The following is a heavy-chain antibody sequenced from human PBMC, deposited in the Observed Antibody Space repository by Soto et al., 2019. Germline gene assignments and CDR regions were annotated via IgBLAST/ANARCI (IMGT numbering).Heavy chain of an antibody. J-gene: IGHJ4*02. CDR3: ARGMKPAAIFSNFDS. CDR2: MNPNSGNT. Sequence: QVQLVQSGAEVKKPGASVKVSCKASGYTFTSYDINWVRQAPGQGLEWMGWMNPNSGNTGDARNFLRRITMSRDTSTGTAYMELRSLRSDDTAVYYCARGMKPAAIFSNFDSWGQGTLVTISS. D-gene: IGHD2-2*01. CDR1: GYTFTSYD. V-gene: IGHV1-8*01.